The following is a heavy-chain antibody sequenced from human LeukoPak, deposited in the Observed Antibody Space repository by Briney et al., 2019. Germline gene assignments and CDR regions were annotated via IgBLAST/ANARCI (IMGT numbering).Heavy chain of an antibody. V-gene: IGHV3-48*03. Sequence: SGGSLRLSCAASGFTFSSYEMNWVRQAPGKGLEWVSYISSSGSTIYYADSVKGRFTISRDNAKNSLYLQMNSLRAEDTAVYYCARALGVGATLAFDIWGQGTMVTVSS. CDR3: ARALGVGATLAFDI. D-gene: IGHD1-26*01. CDR2: ISSSGSTI. CDR1: GFTFSSYE. J-gene: IGHJ3*02.